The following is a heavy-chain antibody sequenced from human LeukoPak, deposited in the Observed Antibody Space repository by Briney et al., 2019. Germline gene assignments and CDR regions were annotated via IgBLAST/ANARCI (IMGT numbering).Heavy chain of an antibody. Sequence: KISCKGSGYSFTSYWIDWVRQAPGQGLEWMGRIIPILGIANYAQKFQGRVTITADKSTSTAYMELSSLRSEDTAVYYCARDPITGAADNWFDPWGQGTLVTVSS. CDR3: ARDPITGAADNWFDP. D-gene: IGHD6-19*01. CDR2: IIPILGIA. V-gene: IGHV1-69*04. J-gene: IGHJ5*02. CDR1: GYSFTSYW.